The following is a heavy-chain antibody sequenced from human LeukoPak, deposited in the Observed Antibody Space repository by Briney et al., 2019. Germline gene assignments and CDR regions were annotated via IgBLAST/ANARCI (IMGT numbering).Heavy chain of an antibody. V-gene: IGHV3-9*01. CDR3: AKDRTYSAYAALDY. Sequence: GGSLRLSXAASGFTFDDYSMHWARQAPGKGLEWVSGISWNSGSAGYADSVKGRFTISRDSAKNSLYLQMNSLRTEDTALYYCAKDRTYSAYAALDYWGQGTLVTVSS. CDR2: ISWNSGSA. D-gene: IGHD5-12*01. J-gene: IGHJ4*02. CDR1: GFTFDDYS.